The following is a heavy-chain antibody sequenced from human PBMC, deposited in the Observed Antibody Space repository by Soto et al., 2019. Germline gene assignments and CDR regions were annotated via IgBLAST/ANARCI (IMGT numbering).Heavy chain of an antibody. CDR2: IIPIFGTA. CDR1: GGTFSSYA. V-gene: IGHV1-69*13. CDR3: ARGYYYDDREFAFDI. D-gene: IGHD3-22*01. Sequence: ASVKVSCKASGGTFSSYAISWVRQAPGQGLEWMGGIIPIFGTANYAQKFQGRVTITADESTSTAYMELSSLRSEDTAVYYCARGYYYDDREFAFDIWGQGTMVTVSS. J-gene: IGHJ3*02.